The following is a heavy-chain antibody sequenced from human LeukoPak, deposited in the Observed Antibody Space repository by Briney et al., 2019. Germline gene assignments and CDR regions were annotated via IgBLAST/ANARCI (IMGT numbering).Heavy chain of an antibody. V-gene: IGHV1-2*02. D-gene: IGHD2-15*01. CDR3: ARTYCSGGSCYPNWFDP. Sequence: ASVKVSCKASGYTFTGYYMHWVRQAPGQGLEWMGCINPNSGGTNYAQKFQGRVTMTRDTSLSTAYMELSRLRSDDTAVYYCARTYCSGGSCYPNWFDPWGQGTLVTVSS. J-gene: IGHJ5*02. CDR2: INPNSGGT. CDR1: GYTFTGYY.